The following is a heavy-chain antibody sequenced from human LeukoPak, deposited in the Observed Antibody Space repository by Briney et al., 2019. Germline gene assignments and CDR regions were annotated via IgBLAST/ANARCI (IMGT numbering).Heavy chain of an antibody. D-gene: IGHD2-15*01. CDR2: IKQDGSEK. Sequence: GGSLRLSCAASGFTFSSYWMSWVRQAPGKGLEWVANIKQDGSEKYYVDSVKGRFTISRDNAKNSLYLQMNSLRAEDTAVYYCASAPYCSGGSCYDPGFDPWGQGTLVTVSS. CDR1: GFTFSSYW. V-gene: IGHV3-7*01. J-gene: IGHJ5*02. CDR3: ASAPYCSGGSCYDPGFDP.